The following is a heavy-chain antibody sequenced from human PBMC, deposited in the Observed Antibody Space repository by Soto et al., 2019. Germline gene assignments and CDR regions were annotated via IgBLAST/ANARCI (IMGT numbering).Heavy chain of an antibody. CDR3: ASSGCSNYCNCIDN. CDR2: INTDGSDT. Sequence: EVQLVESGGGLVQPGGSLRLSCEASGFTFSVYWMHWVRQPPGKGLVWVSRINTDGSDTRYADSVKGRFTISRDNAENTLYLQINSLRAEDTDVYYCASSGCSNYCNCIDNWGHGSLVTVSS. J-gene: IGHJ5*01. D-gene: IGHD3-10*01. CDR1: GFTFSVYW. V-gene: IGHV3-74*01.